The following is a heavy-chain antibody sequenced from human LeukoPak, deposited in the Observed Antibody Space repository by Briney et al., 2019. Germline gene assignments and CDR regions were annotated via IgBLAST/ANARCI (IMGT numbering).Heavy chain of an antibody. J-gene: IGHJ3*02. CDR3: ARARVWFGEFDAFDI. Sequence: ASVKVSCKASGYTFTGYYMHWVRQAPGQGLEWMGWINPNSGGTNYAQKFQGRVTMTRDTSISTAYMELSRLRSDDTAVYYCARARVWFGEFDAFDIWGQGTMVTVSS. CDR2: INPNSGGT. D-gene: IGHD3-10*01. V-gene: IGHV1-2*02. CDR1: GYTFTGYY.